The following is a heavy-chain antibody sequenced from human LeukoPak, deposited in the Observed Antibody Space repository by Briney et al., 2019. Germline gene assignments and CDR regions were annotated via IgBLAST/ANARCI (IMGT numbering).Heavy chain of an antibody. CDR3: TKGPSYTSGWSAEYFQH. CDR2: ISWNSGSI. V-gene: IGHV3-9*01. Sequence: WIRQPAGKGLEWVSGISWNSGSIAYADSVKGRFTISRDNAKNSLYLQMNSLRTEDTAFYYCTKGPSYTSGWSAEYFQHWGQGTLVTVSS. D-gene: IGHD6-19*01. J-gene: IGHJ1*01.